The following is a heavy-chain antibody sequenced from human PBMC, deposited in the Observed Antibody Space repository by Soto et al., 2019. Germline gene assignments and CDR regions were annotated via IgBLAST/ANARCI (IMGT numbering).Heavy chain of an antibody. J-gene: IGHJ6*02. CDR3: VYYGSGNYNNMDV. D-gene: IGHD3-10*01. CDR2: VHYSGNT. V-gene: IGHV4-39*01. CDR1: GGSISRSTYY. Sequence: SETLSLTCTVSGGSISRSTYYWGWIRQSPGKGLEWIGSVHYSGNTYYNPSLKSRVTISVDTSKNQFSLRLSSVTAADSAVYYCVYYGSGNYNNMDVWGQGTTVTVSS.